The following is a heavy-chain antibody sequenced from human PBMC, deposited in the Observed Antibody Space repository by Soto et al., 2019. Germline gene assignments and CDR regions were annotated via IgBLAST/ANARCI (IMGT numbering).Heavy chain of an antibody. D-gene: IGHD3-3*01. Sequence: GASVKVSCKVSGYTLTELSMHWVRQAPGKGLEWMGGFDPEDGETIYAQKFQGRVTMTEDTSTDTAYMELSSLRSEDTAVYYCATPTNAYDFWSGPLFKPSGVWGQGTTVTVSS. CDR3: ATPTNAYDFWSGPLFKPSGV. V-gene: IGHV1-24*01. CDR1: GYTLTELS. CDR2: FDPEDGET. J-gene: IGHJ6*02.